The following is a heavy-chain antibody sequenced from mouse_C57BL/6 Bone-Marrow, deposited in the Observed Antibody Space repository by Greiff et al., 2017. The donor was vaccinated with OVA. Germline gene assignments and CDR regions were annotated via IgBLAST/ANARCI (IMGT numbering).Heavy chain of an antibody. CDR1: GFTFSSYA. D-gene: IGHD1-1*01. CDR3: ARDGGYYGYFDY. CDR2: ISDGGSYT. Sequence: DVKLMESGGGLVKPGGSLKLSCAASGFTFSSYAMSWVRQTPEKRLEWVATISDGGSYTYYPDNVKGRFTISRDNAKNNLYLQMSHLKSEDTAMYYCARDGGYYGYFDYWGQGTTLTVSS. J-gene: IGHJ2*01. V-gene: IGHV5-4*01.